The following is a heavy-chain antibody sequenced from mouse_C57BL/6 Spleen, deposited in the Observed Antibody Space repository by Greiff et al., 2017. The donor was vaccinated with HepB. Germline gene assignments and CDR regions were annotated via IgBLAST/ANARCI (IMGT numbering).Heavy chain of an antibody. D-gene: IGHD1-1*01. CDR3: ARHEEYYGSSLAWFAY. CDR1: GFTFSSYT. Sequence: EVMLVESGGGLVKPGGSLKLSCAASGFTFSSYTMSWVRQTPEKRLEWVATISGGGGNTYYPDSVKGRFNISRDHAKNTLYLQMSRLRSEDTALYYCARHEEYYGSSLAWFAYWGQGTLVTVSA. V-gene: IGHV5-9*01. J-gene: IGHJ3*01. CDR2: ISGGGGNT.